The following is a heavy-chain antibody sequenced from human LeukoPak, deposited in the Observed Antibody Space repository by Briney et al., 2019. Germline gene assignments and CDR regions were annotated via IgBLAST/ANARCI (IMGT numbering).Heavy chain of an antibody. J-gene: IGHJ4*02. CDR2: IYSGDTT. Sequence: QPGGSLRLSCAASGFTVSSNYMSWVRQAPGKGLEWVSVIYSGDTTHYADSVKGRFTISRGNSRNTLYLQMNSLRAEDTAVYYCARDLYDNNRVQDYWGQGTLVTVSS. V-gene: IGHV3-53*01. CDR3: ARDLYDNNRVQDY. D-gene: IGHD1-14*01. CDR1: GFTVSSNY.